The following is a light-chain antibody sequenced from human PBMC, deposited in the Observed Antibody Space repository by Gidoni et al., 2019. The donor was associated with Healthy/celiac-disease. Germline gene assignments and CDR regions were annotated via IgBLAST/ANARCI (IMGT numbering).Light chain of an antibody. CDR1: QSISSY. J-gene: IGKJ2*03. V-gene: IGKV1-39*01. CDR2: AAS. Sequence: DIQMTQSPSSLSASVGDRVTITCRASQSISSYLNCYQQKPGKAPKLLIYAASSLQSGVPSRFSGSGSGTDFTLTISNLQPEDFATYYCQQSYSLVSFXQXTKLEIK. CDR3: QQSYSLVS.